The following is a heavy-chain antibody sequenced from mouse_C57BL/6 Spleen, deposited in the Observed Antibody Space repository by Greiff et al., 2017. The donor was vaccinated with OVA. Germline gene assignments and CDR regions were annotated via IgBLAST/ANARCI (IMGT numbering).Heavy chain of an antibody. CDR3: ARTDYGSSYYYAMDY. CDR1: GFSLTSYA. Sequence: VHLVESGPGLVAPSQSLSITCTVSGFSLTSYAISWVRQPPGKGLEWLGVIWTGGGTNYNSALKSRLSISKDNSKSQVFLKMNSLQTDDTARYYCARTDYGSSYYYAMDYWGQGTSVTVSS. CDR2: IWTGGGT. J-gene: IGHJ4*01. D-gene: IGHD1-1*01. V-gene: IGHV2-9-1*01.